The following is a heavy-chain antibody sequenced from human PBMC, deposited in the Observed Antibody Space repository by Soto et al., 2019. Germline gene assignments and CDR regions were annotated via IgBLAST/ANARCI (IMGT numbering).Heavy chain of an antibody. V-gene: IGHV3-64D*06. Sequence: PWGSLRLSCSASGFTFSSYAMHWVRQAPGKGLEYVSAISSNGGSTYYADSVKGRFTISRDNSKNTLYLQMSSLRAEDTAVYYCVKALRYFDWLPDFDYWGQGTLVTVSS. CDR2: ISSNGGST. J-gene: IGHJ4*02. CDR3: VKALRYFDWLPDFDY. CDR1: GFTFSSYA. D-gene: IGHD3-9*01.